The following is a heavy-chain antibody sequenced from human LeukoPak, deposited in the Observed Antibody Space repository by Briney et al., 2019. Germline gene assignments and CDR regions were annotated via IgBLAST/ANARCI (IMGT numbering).Heavy chain of an antibody. J-gene: IGHJ4*02. CDR1: GGPIRSDY. CDR3: ARGSDYGDYEIDY. Sequence: SETLSLTCTVSGGPIRSDYWSWIRQPPGKGLEWIGYIYYSGSTNYNPSLKSRVTISVDTSKNHFSLKLSSVTAADTAVYYCARGSDYGDYEIDYWGQGTLVTVSS. D-gene: IGHD4-17*01. V-gene: IGHV4-59*08. CDR2: IYYSGST.